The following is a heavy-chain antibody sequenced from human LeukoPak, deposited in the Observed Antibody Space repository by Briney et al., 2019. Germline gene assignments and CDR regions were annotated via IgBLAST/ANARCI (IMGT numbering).Heavy chain of an antibody. Sequence: PSETLSLTCTVSGGSISSYYWSWIRQPAGKGLEWIGRIYTSGSTNYNPSLKSRVTISVDTSKNQFSLKLSSVTAADTAVYYCARVIAVAGSNWFDPWGQGTLVTVSS. D-gene: IGHD6-19*01. CDR2: IYTSGST. V-gene: IGHV4-4*07. CDR3: ARVIAVAGSNWFDP. CDR1: GGSISSYY. J-gene: IGHJ5*02.